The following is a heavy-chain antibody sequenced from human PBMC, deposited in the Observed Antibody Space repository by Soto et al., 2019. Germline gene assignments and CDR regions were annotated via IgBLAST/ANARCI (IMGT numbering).Heavy chain of an antibody. Sequence: GGSLRLSCTASGFTFSSYAMLGVRQAPGYGLEWVAVISYDGSNKYYADSVKGRFTISRDNSKNTLYLQMNILRAEETVVYYCARDAASYNDSSGQQPDYWGQGTLVTVYS. CDR3: ARDAASYNDSSGQQPDY. CDR1: GFTFSSYA. D-gene: IGHD3-22*01. V-gene: IGHV3-30-3*01. J-gene: IGHJ4*02. CDR2: ISYDGSNK.